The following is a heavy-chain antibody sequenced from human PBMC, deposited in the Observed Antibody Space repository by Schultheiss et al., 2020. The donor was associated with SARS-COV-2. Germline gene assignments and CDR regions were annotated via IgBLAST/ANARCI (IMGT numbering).Heavy chain of an antibody. CDR2: IYYSGST. J-gene: IGHJ4*02. V-gene: IGHV4-39*01. CDR1: GGSISSSSYY. D-gene: IGHD2-21*01. CDR3: ARVPHQAYCGGDCYCFDY. Sequence: SDTLSLTCTVSGGSISSSSYYWGWIRQPPGKGLEWIGSIYYSGSTYYNPSLKSRVNISVDTSKNQFSLKLSSVTAADTAVYYCARVPHQAYCGGDCYCFDYWGQGTVVTVSS.